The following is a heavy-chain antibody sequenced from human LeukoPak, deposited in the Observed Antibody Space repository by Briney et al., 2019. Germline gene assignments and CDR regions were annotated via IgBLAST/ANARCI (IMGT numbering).Heavy chain of an antibody. CDR2: INWNGGST. D-gene: IGHD3-3*01. V-gene: IGHV3-20*04. Sequence: GGSLRLSCAASGFTFDDYGMSWVRQAPGKKRKWVSGINWNGGSTGYADSVKGRFTISRDKAKNSLYLQMNSLRAEDTALYYCAREYLKYYDFWSSYTYWGQGALVTVSS. CDR3: AREYLKYYDFWSSYTY. J-gene: IGHJ4*02. CDR1: GFTFDDYG.